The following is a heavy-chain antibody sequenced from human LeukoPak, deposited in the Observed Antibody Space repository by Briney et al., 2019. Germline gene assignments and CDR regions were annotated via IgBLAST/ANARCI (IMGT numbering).Heavy chain of an antibody. V-gene: IGHV4-34*01. Sequence: SETLSLTCAVYGGSFSGYYWSWIRQPPGKGLEWIGEINHSGSTNYNPSLKSRVTISVDTSKNQFSLKLSSVTAADTAVYYCASCPLRGGIYHYYGMDVWGKGTTVTVSS. CDR3: ASCPLRGGIYHYYGMDV. CDR1: GGSFSGYY. D-gene: IGHD3-10*01. CDR2: INHSGST. J-gene: IGHJ6*04.